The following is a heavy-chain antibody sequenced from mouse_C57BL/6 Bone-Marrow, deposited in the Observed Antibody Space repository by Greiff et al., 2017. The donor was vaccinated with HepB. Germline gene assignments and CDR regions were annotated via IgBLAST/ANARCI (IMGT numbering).Heavy chain of an antibody. CDR2: INPSNGGT. D-gene: IGHD1-1*01. CDR1: GYTFTSYW. J-gene: IGHJ2*01. V-gene: IGHV1-53*01. CDR3: ARAEIMYYYGSSPFDY. Sequence: QVQLQQPGTELVKPGASVKLSCKASGYTFTSYWMHWVKQRPGQGLEWIGNINPSNGGTNYNEKFKSKATLTVDKSSSTAYMQLSSLTSEDSAVYYCARAEIMYYYGSSPFDYWGQGTTLTVSS.